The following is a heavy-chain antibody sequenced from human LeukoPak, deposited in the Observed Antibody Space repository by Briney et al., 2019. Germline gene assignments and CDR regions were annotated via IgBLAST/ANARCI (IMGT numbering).Heavy chain of an antibody. CDR1: GFTFGDYA. CDR3: TRDQTPYY. J-gene: IGHJ4*02. Sequence: GGSLRLSCTGSGFTFGDYAMTWVRQAPGKGLEWVGFIRSQIYGGTPEYAASVKGRFTISRDDSEGVAYLQTNSLKTEDTAVYYCTRDQTPYYWGQGTLVTVSS. V-gene: IGHV3-49*04. CDR2: IRSQIYGGTP.